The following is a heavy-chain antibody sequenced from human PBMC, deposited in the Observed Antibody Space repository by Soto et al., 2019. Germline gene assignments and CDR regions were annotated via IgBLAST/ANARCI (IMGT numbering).Heavy chain of an antibody. CDR2: INWNSGSI. V-gene: IGHV3-9*01. CDR1: GFTIDGYA. Sequence: GGSLRLTCAASGFTIDGYAMHWVRQGPGKGLERVSGINWNSGSIGYGDSVKGLFASSTDNANTSLHLQMISLNAEDTAFYYCVKDESINWYSGHFRHWGQGTLVTVSS. D-gene: IGHD6-13*01. J-gene: IGHJ1*01. CDR3: VKDESINWYSGHFRH.